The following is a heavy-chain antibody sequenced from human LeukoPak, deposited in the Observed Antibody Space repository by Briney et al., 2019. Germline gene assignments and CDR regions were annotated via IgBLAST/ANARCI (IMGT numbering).Heavy chain of an antibody. J-gene: IGHJ4*02. CDR3: ALAMTGYYDFWY. CDR1: GGSFSGYY. D-gene: IGHD3-3*01. Sequence: SETLSLTCAVYGGSFSGYYWSWIRQPPGKGLEWIGEINHSGSTHYNPSLNSRVTISVDTSKNQFSLKLSSVTAADTAVYYCALAMTGYYDFWYWGQGTLVTVSS. CDR2: INHSGST. V-gene: IGHV4-34*01.